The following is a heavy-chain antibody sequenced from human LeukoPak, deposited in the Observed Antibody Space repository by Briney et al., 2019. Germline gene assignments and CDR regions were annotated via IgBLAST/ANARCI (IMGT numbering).Heavy chain of an antibody. CDR1: GYTFTSYG. V-gene: IGHV1-18*01. CDR3: ARAYYCSSWYWMGKDNWFDP. J-gene: IGHJ5*02. Sequence: GASVKVSCKASGYTFTSYGISWVRQAPGQGLEWMGWISAYNGNTNYAQKLQGRVTMTTDTSTSTAYMELRSLRSDDTAVYYCARAYYCSSWYWMGKDNWFDPWGQGTLVTVSS. CDR2: ISAYNGNT. D-gene: IGHD6-13*01.